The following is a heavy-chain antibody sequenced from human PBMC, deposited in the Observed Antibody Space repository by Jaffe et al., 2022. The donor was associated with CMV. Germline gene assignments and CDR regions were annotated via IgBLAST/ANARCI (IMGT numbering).Heavy chain of an antibody. CDR2: IYPGDSDT. V-gene: IGHV5-51*01. J-gene: IGHJ4*02. D-gene: IGHD3-10*01. CDR3: ARQADGSGSYYLSRSYFDY. CDR1: GYSFTSYW. Sequence: EVQLVQSGAEVKKPGESLKISCKGSGYSFTSYWIGWVRQMPGKGLEWMGIIYPGDSDTRYSPSFQGQVTISADKSISTAYLQWSSLKASDTAMYYCARQADGSGSYYLSRSYFDYWGQGTLVTVSS.